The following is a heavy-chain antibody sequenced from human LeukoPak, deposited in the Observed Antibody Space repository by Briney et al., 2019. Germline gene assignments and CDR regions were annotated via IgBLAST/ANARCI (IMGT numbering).Heavy chain of an antibody. CDR1: GFTFSSYA. CDR3: AKPALSIAARPTGGFDP. J-gene: IGHJ5*02. Sequence: GGSLRLSCAASGFTFSSYAMSWVRQAPGKGLEWVSAISGSGGSTYYADSVKGRFTISRDNSKNTLYLQMNSLRAEDTAVYYCAKPALSIAARPTGGFDPWGQGTLVTVSS. CDR2: ISGSGGST. V-gene: IGHV3-23*01. D-gene: IGHD6-6*01.